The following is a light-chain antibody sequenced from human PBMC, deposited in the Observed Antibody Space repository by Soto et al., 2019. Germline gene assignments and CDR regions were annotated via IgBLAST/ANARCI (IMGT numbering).Light chain of an antibody. CDR2: EVS. CDR3: CSYGGGNNFYV. CDR1: SSDIGTYDY. J-gene: IGLJ1*01. Sequence: LTQPPSASGSPGQSVTISCTGTSSDIGTYDYVSWYQHLPDKAPKLIIYEVSKRPSGVPDRFSGSKSGNTASLTVSGLQAEDEGDYYCCSYGGGNNFYVFGNGTKVTVL. V-gene: IGLV2-8*01.